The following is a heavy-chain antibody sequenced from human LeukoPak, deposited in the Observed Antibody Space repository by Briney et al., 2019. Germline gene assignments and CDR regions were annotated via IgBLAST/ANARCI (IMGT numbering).Heavy chain of an antibody. V-gene: IGHV5-51*01. CDR2: IYPGDSDT. Sequence: GESLKVSCKGSGYSFTSYWIGWVRQMPGEGLEWMGIIYPGDSDTRYSPSFQGQVTISADKSISTAYLQWSSLKASDTAMYYCAKVLLGYCSGGSCLLYGMDVWGQGTTVTVSS. D-gene: IGHD2-15*01. CDR1: GYSFTSYW. J-gene: IGHJ6*02. CDR3: AKVLLGYCSGGSCLLYGMDV.